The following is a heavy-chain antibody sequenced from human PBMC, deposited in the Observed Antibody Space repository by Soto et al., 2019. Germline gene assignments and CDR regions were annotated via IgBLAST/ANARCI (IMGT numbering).Heavy chain of an antibody. J-gene: IGHJ6*02. V-gene: IGHV4-34*01. Sequence: QVQLQQWGAGLLKPSETLSLTCAVYGGSFSGYYWSWIRQPPGKGLEWIGEINHSGSTNYNPSLTSRVTISVDTSKNQFSLKLSSVTAADTAVYYCASGNLYCSGGSCYKGRVTYGMDVWGQGTTVTVSS. D-gene: IGHD2-15*01. CDR1: GGSFSGYY. CDR2: INHSGST. CDR3: ASGNLYCSGGSCYKGRVTYGMDV.